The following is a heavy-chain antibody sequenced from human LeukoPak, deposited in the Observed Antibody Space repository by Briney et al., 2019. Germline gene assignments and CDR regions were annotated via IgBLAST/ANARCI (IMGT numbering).Heavy chain of an antibody. CDR1: GYTFTSYG. V-gene: IGHV1-18*01. CDR2: ISAYNGNT. J-gene: IGHJ4*02. CDR3: ARVLRGGNSGPNDN. Sequence: ASVKVPCKASGYTFTSYGISWVRQAPGQGLEWMGWISAYNGNTNYAQKLQGRVTMTTDTSTSTAYMELRSLRSDDTAVYYCARVLRGGNSGPNDNWGQGTLVTVSS. D-gene: IGHD4-23*01.